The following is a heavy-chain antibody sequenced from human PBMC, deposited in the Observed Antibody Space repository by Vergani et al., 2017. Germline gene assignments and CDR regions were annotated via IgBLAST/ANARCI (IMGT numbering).Heavy chain of an antibody. J-gene: IGHJ6*02. D-gene: IGHD2-2*01. CDR1: GYTFSTYG. CDR3: ARCIVVVPPPMSGRCYAMDV. CDR2: ISVYNNFT. V-gene: IGHV1-18*01. Sequence: QVQLVQSGVEVKNPGASVKVSCKASGYTFSTYGLSWVRQAPGQGLQWMGWISVYNNFTKYAQNVQGRVTMTTDTSTSTGYMELRSLRSDDTAVYYCARCIVVVPPPMSGRCYAMDVWGQGTTVTVSS.